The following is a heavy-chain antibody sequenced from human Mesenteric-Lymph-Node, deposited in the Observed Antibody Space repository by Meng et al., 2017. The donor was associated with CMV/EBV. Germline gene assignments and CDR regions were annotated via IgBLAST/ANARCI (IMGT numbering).Heavy chain of an antibody. Sequence: GESLKISCAASGFTFTSYGMHWVRQAPGMGLEWVAFIRYDGSIKYYADSVKGRFTISRDKSKNTLYLQMNSLRAEDTAVYYCAKDLYGGNSGFDYWGQGTLVTVSS. CDR3: AKDLYGGNSGFDY. V-gene: IGHV3-30*02. CDR1: GFTFTSYG. J-gene: IGHJ4*02. D-gene: IGHD4-23*01. CDR2: IRYDGSIK.